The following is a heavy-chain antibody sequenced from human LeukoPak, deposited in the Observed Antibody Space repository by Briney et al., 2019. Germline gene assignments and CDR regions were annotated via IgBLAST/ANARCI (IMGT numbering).Heavy chain of an antibody. CDR3: AREELSDILTGYSYYYYYGMDV. J-gene: IGHJ6*02. Sequence: SETLSLTCSVSGDSINRHSYYWGWIRQPPGKGLEWIGFVYYTGSTYYSPSLKSRVTISVGTSQNQFSLRLTSVTAADTAVCYCAREELSDILTGYSYYYYYGMDVWGQGTTVTVSS. CDR1: GDSINRHSYY. V-gene: IGHV4-39*07. D-gene: IGHD3-9*01. CDR2: VYYTGST.